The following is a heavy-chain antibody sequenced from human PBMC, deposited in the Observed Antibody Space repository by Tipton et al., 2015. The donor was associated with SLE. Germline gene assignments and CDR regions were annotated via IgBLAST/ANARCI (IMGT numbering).Heavy chain of an antibody. CDR1: GGSFSGYY. CDR3: ARGAKERITLVRVRPYYFDY. D-gene: IGHD3-10*01. V-gene: IGHV4-34*01. CDR2: INHSGST. J-gene: IGHJ4*01. Sequence: TLSLTCAVCGGSFSGYYWSWIRQPPGKGLEWIGEINHSGSTNYNPSLKSRVTISVDTSKNQLSLKLTSVTAADTSVYYCARGAKERITLVRVRPYYFDYWGQGSLVTVSS.